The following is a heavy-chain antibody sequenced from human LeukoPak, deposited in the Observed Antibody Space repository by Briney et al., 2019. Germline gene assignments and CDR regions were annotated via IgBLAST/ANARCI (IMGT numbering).Heavy chain of an antibody. CDR1: GYTFTDYY. CDR2: VDPEDGET. J-gene: IGHJ6*02. CDR3: ARSQLGFKWFGDPKGMDV. D-gene: IGHD3-10*01. V-gene: IGHV1-69-2*01. Sequence: GASVKVSCKASGYTFTDYYMHWVQQAPGKGLEWMGRVDPEDGETIYAEKFQGRVTMTRNTSISTAYMELSSLRSEDTAVYYCARSQLGFKWFGDPKGMDVWGQGTTVTVSS.